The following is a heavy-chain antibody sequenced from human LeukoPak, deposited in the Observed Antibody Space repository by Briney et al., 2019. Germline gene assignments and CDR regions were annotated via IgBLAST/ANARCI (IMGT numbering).Heavy chain of an antibody. J-gene: IGHJ4*02. D-gene: IGHD3-9*01. Sequence: GGSLRLSCAASGFTFSSYGMHWVRQAPGKGLEWVAVISYDGSNKYYADSVRGRFTISRDNSKNTLYLQMNSLRAEDTAVYYCAKKRTPYYDILTGNFDYWGQGTLVTVSS. CDR2: ISYDGSNK. CDR1: GFTFSSYG. CDR3: AKKRTPYYDILTGNFDY. V-gene: IGHV3-30*18.